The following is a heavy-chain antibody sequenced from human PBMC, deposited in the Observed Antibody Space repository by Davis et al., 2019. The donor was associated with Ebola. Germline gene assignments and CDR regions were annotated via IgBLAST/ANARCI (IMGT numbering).Heavy chain of an antibody. J-gene: IGHJ6*02. V-gene: IGHV3-15*07. CDR3: TTAGLVLRYYYYYGMDV. Sequence: GESLKISCAASGFTFSNAWMNWVRQAPGKGLEWVGRIKSKTDGGTTDYAAPVKGRFTISRDDSKNTLYLQMNSLKTEDTAVYYCTTAGLVLRYYYYYGMDVWGQGTTVTVSS. D-gene: IGHD3/OR15-3a*01. CDR2: IKSKTDGGTT. CDR1: GFTFSNAW.